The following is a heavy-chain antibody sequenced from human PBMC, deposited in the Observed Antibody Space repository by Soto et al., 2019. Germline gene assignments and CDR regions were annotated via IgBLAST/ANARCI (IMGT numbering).Heavy chain of an antibody. D-gene: IGHD6-13*01. CDR3: ARDTGIAAALYYFDY. V-gene: IGHV1-46*01. CDR1: GYTFTSYY. J-gene: IGHJ4*02. CDR2: INPSGGST. Sequence: GASVKVSCKASGYTFTSYYMHWVRQAPGQGLEWMGIINPSGGSTSYAQKFQGRVTMTRDTSTSTVYMELSSLRSEDTAVYYCARDTGIAAALYYFDYCGQRTLVTVSS.